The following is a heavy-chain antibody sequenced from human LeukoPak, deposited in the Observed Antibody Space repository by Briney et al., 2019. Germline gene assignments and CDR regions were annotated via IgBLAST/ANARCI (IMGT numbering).Heavy chain of an antibody. Sequence: GSPLRLSCAASGFTFSSYAMHWVRQAPGKGLEWVAVISYDGSNKYYADSVKGRFTISRDNSKNTLYLQMNSLRAEDTAVYYCAREDYGDYVWGQGTLVTVSS. V-gene: IGHV3-30*04. CDR3: AREDYGDYV. D-gene: IGHD4-17*01. CDR1: GFTFSSYA. CDR2: ISYDGSNK. J-gene: IGHJ4*02.